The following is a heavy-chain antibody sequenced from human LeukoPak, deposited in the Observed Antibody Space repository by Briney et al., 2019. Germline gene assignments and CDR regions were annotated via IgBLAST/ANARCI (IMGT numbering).Heavy chain of an antibody. CDR3: ARERREQLLPPYTRSVTYFDY. J-gene: IGHJ4*02. CDR1: GGSITSNSYY. V-gene: IGHV4-39*07. CDR2: ITYSGST. Sequence: PSETLSLTCTVSGGSITSNSYYWGWIRQPPGKGLEWIGSITYSGSTYYSPSLKRRVTISIDTSKNQFSLKLSSVTAADTAVYYCARERREQLLPPYTRSVTYFDYWGQGTLVTVSS. D-gene: IGHD2-2*01.